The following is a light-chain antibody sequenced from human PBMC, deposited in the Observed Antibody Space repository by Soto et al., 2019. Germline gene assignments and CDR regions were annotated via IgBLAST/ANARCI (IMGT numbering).Light chain of an antibody. CDR2: DAS. CDR3: QQYYSYWT. V-gene: IGKV1-5*01. CDR1: QSIGRW. J-gene: IGKJ1*01. Sequence: DIQMTQSPSTLSASVGDTVTVTCRASQSIGRWLAWYQQKPGKAPKLLIFDASTLENGVPARLSGSRSGPEFSLTISSLQPDDFATYYCQQYYSYWTFGQGTKVEIK.